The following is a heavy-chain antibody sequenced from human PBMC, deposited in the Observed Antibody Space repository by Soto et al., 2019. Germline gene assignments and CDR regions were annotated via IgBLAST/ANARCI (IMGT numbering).Heavy chain of an antibody. Sequence: SVTVSCKASGGTFSSYAIIWVRQAPGQGLEWMGGIIPIFGTANYAQKFQGRVTITADESTSTAYMELSSLRSEDTAVYYCARGPVRIAARPPYNWFDPWGQGTLVTVSS. J-gene: IGHJ5*02. CDR2: IIPIFGTA. V-gene: IGHV1-69*13. CDR1: GGTFSSYA. D-gene: IGHD6-6*01. CDR3: ARGPVRIAARPPYNWFDP.